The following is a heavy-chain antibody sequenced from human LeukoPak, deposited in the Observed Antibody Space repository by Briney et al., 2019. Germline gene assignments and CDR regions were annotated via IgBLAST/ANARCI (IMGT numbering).Heavy chain of an antibody. D-gene: IGHD3-10*01. J-gene: IGHJ4*02. CDR2: IKQDGSEK. V-gene: IGHV3-7*01. Sequence: GGSLRLSCVASGFTFSGYWMSWVRQAPGKGLEWMANIKQDGSEKYYVDSVKGRFTISRDNAKNSLYLQMNSLRAEDTAVYYCAKDWSFTMVRGVKPDYWGQGTLVTVSS. CDR3: AKDWSFTMVRGVKPDY. CDR1: GFTFSGYW.